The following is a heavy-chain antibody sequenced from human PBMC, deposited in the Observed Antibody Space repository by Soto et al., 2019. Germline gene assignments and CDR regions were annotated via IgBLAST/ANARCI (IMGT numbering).Heavy chain of an antibody. Sequence: PSETLSLTCTVSGGSISSGGYYWSWIRQHPGRGLEWIGYSYYSGSTYYNASLESRVTISVDTSKNQFSLKLSSVTAAETAVYYAVRERYYYDSSAYEVDPFDIWGQGTMVTVSS. D-gene: IGHD3-22*01. CDR1: GGSISSGGYY. J-gene: IGHJ3*02. CDR2: SYYSGST. CDR3: VRERYYYDSSAYEVDPFDI. V-gene: IGHV4-31*03.